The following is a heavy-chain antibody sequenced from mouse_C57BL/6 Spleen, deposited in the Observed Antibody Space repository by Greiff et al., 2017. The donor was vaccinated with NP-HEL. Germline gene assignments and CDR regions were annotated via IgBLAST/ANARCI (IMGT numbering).Heavy chain of an antibody. Sequence: EVQLQQSGAELVKPGASVKLSCTASFFPLPSSSLPLFPPLTEQGLEWIGRIDPEDGETKYAPKFQGKATITADTSSNTAYLQLSSLTSEDTAVYYCARAVVATDKAMDYWGQGTSVTVSS. J-gene: IGHJ4*01. D-gene: IGHD1-1*01. V-gene: IGHV14-2*01. CDR3: ARAVVATDKAMDY. CDR2: IDPEDGET. CDR1: FFPLPSSS.